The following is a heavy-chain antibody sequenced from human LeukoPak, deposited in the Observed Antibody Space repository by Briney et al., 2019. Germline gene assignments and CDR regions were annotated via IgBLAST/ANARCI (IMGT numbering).Heavy chain of an antibody. CDR2: IVVGRGNT. Sequence: SVKVSCKASGFTFTSSAMQWVRQARGQRLEWIGWIVVGRGNTNYAQKFQERVTITRDMSTSTAYMELSSLRSEDTAVYYCAAFAPEGATSFDYWGQGTLVTVSS. J-gene: IGHJ4*02. CDR3: AAFAPEGATSFDY. V-gene: IGHV1-58*02. CDR1: GFTFTSSA. D-gene: IGHD1-26*01.